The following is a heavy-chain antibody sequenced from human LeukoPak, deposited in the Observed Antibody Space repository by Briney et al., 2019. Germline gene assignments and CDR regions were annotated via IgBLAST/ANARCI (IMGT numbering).Heavy chain of an antibody. CDR2: IKQDGSEK. CDR1: GFSFSNYW. J-gene: IGHJ5*02. V-gene: IGHV3-7*01. D-gene: IGHD6-19*01. Sequence: GGSLRLSCAASGFSFSNYWMSWVRQAPGKGLEWVANIKQDGSEKNYLDSVKGRVTISRDNAKNSLYLQMNSLRAEDTAVYYCARCGSGCWFDPWGQGTLVTVSS. CDR3: ARCGSGCWFDP.